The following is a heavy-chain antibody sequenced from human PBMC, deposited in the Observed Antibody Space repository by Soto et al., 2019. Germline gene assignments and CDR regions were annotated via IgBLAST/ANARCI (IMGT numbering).Heavy chain of an antibody. CDR2: IDPSDSYP. Sequence: GESLKISCRGSGGSFTSYWSSWVRQMPGKGLEWMGRIDPSDSYPNYSPSFQGHVTISADKSISTAYLQWSSLKASDTAMYYCASTLYYYDSSGQNKLYYGMDVWGQGTTVTVSS. CDR3: ASTLYYYDSSGQNKLYYGMDV. CDR1: GGSFTSYW. V-gene: IGHV5-10-1*01. D-gene: IGHD3-22*01. J-gene: IGHJ6*02.